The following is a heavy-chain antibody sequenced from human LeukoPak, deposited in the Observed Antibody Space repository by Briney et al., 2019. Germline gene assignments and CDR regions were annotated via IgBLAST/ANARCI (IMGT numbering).Heavy chain of an antibody. D-gene: IGHD3-22*01. CDR2: ISYDGSNK. CDR1: GFTFSSYA. J-gene: IGHJ4*02. Sequence: PGGSLRLSCAASGFTFSSYAMHWVRQAPGKGLEWVAVISYDGSNKYYADFVKGRFTISRDNSKNTLYLQMNSLRAEDTAVYYCARDSYYDSSGYLAYWGQGTLVTVSS. CDR3: ARDSYYDSSGYLAY. V-gene: IGHV3-30-3*01.